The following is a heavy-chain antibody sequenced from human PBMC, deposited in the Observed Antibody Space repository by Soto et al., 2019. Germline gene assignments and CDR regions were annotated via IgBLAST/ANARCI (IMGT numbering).Heavy chain of an antibody. CDR1: GYPLTELS. V-gene: IGHV1-24*01. D-gene: IGHD4-17*01. Sequence: GASLKVSCKFSGYPLTELSIHWVRQAPGKGLEWMGGFDPEDGETIYAQKFQGRVTMTEDTSTDTAYMELSSLRSEDTAVYYCATHGDYAAFDIWGQGTMVTVSS. CDR2: FDPEDGET. CDR3: ATHGDYAAFDI. J-gene: IGHJ3*02.